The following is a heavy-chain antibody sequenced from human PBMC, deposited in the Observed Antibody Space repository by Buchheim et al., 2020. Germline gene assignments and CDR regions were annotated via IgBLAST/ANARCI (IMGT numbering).Heavy chain of an antibody. V-gene: IGHV3-13*01. Sequence: EVQLVESGGGLVQPGGSLRLSCAASGFPFSTYDMHWVRQVPGKGLEWVSLIGKAGDTHYPDSLKGRFTVSRENAKNSLYLLLNSLTAGDTAVYYCARDASGWGLDYWGQGTL. J-gene: IGHJ4*01. D-gene: IGHD6-19*01. CDR1: GFPFSTYD. CDR2: IGKAGDT. CDR3: ARDASGWGLDY.